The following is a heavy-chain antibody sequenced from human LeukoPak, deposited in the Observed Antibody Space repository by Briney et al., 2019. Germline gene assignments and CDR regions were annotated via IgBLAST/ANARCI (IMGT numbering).Heavy chain of an antibody. CDR2: IYSGSST. D-gene: IGHD3-22*01. CDR3: ARDPYKYYYDSSGYYGI. Sequence: GVSLRFSSAASRFTVSSNYMSWLRQAPGKGLKGVSVIYSGSSTNYADYVKGRFTITRDNSKNTLYLQMNSLRAEDTAVYYCARDPYKYYYDSSGYYGIWGQGTMVTVSS. J-gene: IGHJ3*02. CDR1: RFTVSSNY. V-gene: IGHV3-66*02.